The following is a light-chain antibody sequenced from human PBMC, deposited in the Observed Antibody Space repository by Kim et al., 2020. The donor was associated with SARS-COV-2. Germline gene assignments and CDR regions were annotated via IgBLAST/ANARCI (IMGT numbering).Light chain of an antibody. Sequence: EIVLTQSPGTLSLSPGERATLSCRASQSVSSSYLAWYQQKPGQAPRLLIYGASSRATSIPDRCSGSGSGTDFTLTISRLEAEDFAVYYCQRYGSSGTFGQGTKLEI. CDR2: GAS. CDR3: QRYGSSGT. J-gene: IGKJ2*01. CDR1: QSVSSSY. V-gene: IGKV3-20*01.